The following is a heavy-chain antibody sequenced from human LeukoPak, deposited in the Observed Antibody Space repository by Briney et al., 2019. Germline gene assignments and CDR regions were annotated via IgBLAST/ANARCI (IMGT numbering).Heavy chain of an antibody. CDR3: AREAPEISGVALDY. CDR2: IYYSGST. V-gene: IGHV4-39*07. Sequence: MASETLSLTCTVSGGSISSSSYYWGWIRQPPGKGLEWIGSIYYSGSTYYNPSLKSRVTISVDTSKNQFSLKLSSVTAADTAVYYCAREAPEISGVALDYWGQGTLVTVSS. CDR1: GGSISSSSYY. D-gene: IGHD3-3*01. J-gene: IGHJ4*02.